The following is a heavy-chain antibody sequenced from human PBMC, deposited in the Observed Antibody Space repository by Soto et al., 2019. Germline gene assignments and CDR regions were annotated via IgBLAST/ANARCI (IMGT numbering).Heavy chain of an antibody. Sequence: QVQLVQSGAAVSKPGSSVKVSCKASGGTFGIYAIGWVRQAPGQGLEWMGGIITAFGTTKNAQKFQDRVDMTADESTNTVYMEMRGLRCDDTAVYYCARVPRQMLYGPTRHGIDVWGQGTTLIVSS. J-gene: IGHJ6*02. V-gene: IGHV1-69*01. CDR3: ARVPRQMLYGPTRHGIDV. CDR1: GGTFGIYA. CDR2: IITAFGTT. D-gene: IGHD2-2*02.